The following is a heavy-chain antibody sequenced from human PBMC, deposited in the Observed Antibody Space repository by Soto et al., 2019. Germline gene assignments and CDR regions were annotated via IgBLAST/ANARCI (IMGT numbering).Heavy chain of an antibody. CDR3: ARGYGYSSGWYSSYYFDY. D-gene: IGHD6-19*01. V-gene: IGHV1-8*01. CDR2: MNPNSGNT. CDR1: GYTFTSYD. Sequence: ASVKVSCNASGYTFTSYDINWVRQASGQGLEWMGWMNPNSGNTGYAQKFQGRVTMTRNTSISTAYMELSSLRSEDTAVYYCARGYGYSSGWYSSYYFDYWGQGTLVTVSS. J-gene: IGHJ4*02.